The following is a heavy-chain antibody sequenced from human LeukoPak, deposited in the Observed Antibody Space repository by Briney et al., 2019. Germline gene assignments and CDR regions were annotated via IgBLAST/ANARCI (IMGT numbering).Heavy chain of an antibody. Sequence: PSETLSLTCTVSGGSISSYYWSWIRQPAGKGLEWIGRIYTSGSTNYNPSLKSRVTMSVDTSKNQFSLKLSSVTAADTAVYYCARDVAARGYYYYYMDVWGKGTTVTVSS. J-gene: IGHJ6*03. CDR1: GGSISSYY. CDR3: ARDVAARGYYYYYMDV. D-gene: IGHD6-25*01. V-gene: IGHV4-4*07. CDR2: IYTSGST.